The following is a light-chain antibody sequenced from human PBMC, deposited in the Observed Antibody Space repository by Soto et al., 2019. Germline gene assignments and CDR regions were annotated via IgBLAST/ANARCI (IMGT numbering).Light chain of an antibody. CDR3: QRYNNWPLT. J-gene: IGKJ4*01. V-gene: IGKV3-15*01. CDR2: DTS. CDR1: QGIGDT. Sequence: MKQSPATLSVSLGDSVSLSCRASQGIGDTLAWYQHKPGQTPILLIYDTSARATGVPARFSGSRSGPEFTLTINSLQSEDVAMYYCQRYNNWPLTFGGGTKVDIK.